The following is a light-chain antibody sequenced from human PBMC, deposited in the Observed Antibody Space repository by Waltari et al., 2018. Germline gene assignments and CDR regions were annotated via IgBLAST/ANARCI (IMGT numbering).Light chain of an antibody. CDR2: EVI. Sequence: QSALTQPPSASGSPGQSVTISCTGTTSDVGGYNYVSWYQQHPGKAPKLMIYEVIKRPPGVPDRCSGSKSGSTASLTVSGLQAEDEADYYCSSYAGSNNLVFGGGTKLTVL. J-gene: IGLJ2*01. CDR3: SSYAGSNNLV. V-gene: IGLV2-8*01. CDR1: TSDVGGYNY.